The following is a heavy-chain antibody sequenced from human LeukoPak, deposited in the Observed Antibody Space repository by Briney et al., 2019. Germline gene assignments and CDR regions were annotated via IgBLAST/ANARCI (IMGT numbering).Heavy chain of an antibody. Sequence: GGSLRLSCAASGFTFSSYDMNWVRQAPGKGLEWVSSISSSSSYIYYADSVKGRFTISRDNAMNSLYLQMNSLRAEDTAVYYCARSEQGIAAAGTFDYWGQGTLVTVSS. D-gene: IGHD6-13*01. CDR1: GFTFSSYD. V-gene: IGHV3-21*01. CDR3: ARSEQGIAAAGTFDY. J-gene: IGHJ4*02. CDR2: ISSSSSYI.